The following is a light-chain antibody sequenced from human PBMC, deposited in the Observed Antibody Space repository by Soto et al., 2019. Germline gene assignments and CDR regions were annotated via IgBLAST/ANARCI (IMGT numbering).Light chain of an antibody. J-gene: IGKJ5*01. CDR3: HSRA. Sequence: DIQMTQSPSSLSPSVGDRVTITCRSSRSISDWLAWYQQKPGRAPKLLIYDASTLESGVPSRFSGSGSETEFTLTISRLQPDDFATYFCHSRAFGQGTRLEIK. V-gene: IGKV1-5*01. CDR2: DAS. CDR1: RSISDW.